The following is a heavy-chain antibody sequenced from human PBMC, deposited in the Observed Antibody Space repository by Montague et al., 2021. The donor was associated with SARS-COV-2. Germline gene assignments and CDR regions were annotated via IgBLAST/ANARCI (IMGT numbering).Heavy chain of an antibody. Sequence: CAISGDSVAGHSASWNWNRHAPPRRRERLGRTYYRSRWFDHYEVSMKGRISIRADTSKNQFSLQLDSVTPEDTAVYYCARGDGLGPYTGYAFDIWGQGTLVTVSS. V-gene: IGHV6-1*01. D-gene: IGHD3-16*01. J-gene: IGHJ3*02. CDR3: ARGDGLGPYTGYAFDI. CDR1: GDSVAGHSAS. CDR2: TYYRSRWFD.